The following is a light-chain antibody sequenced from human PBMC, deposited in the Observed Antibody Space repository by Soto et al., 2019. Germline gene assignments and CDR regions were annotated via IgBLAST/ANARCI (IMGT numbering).Light chain of an antibody. J-gene: IGLJ2*01. CDR1: SSNIGAGYD. CDR3: QSYDSSLSAV. Sequence: QSVLTQPPSVSGAPGQRVTISCTGSSSNIGAGYDVHWYQQLPGTAPKLLIYGNSNRPSGVPDRFAGSKSGTSASLAITGLQAGDEADYYCQSYDSSLSAVFGGGTKVTVL. V-gene: IGLV1-40*01. CDR2: GNS.